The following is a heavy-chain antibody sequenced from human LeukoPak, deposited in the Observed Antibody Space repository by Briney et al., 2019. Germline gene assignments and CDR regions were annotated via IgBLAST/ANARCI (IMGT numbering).Heavy chain of an antibody. V-gene: IGHV4-59*08. J-gene: IGHJ2*01. CDR1: GGSISSYY. CDR3: ASTLYSSGWYDWYFDL. Sequence: SETLSLTCTVSGGSISSYYWSWIRQPPGKGLEWIGYMYYSGSSNYNPSLKSRVTISVDTSKNQFSLKLSSVTAADTAVYYCASTLYSSGWYDWYFDLWGRGTLVTVSS. D-gene: IGHD6-19*01. CDR2: MYYSGSS.